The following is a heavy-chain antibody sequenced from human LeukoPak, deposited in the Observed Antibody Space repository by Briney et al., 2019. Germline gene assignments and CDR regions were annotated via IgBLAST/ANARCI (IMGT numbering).Heavy chain of an antibody. D-gene: IGHD6-19*01. V-gene: IGHV4-59*08. Sequence: SETLSLTCTVSGGTISSYYWNWIRQPPGKGLEWIGYMHSSGNTKYNPSLKSRVTISVDTSKNQFSLKLTSVTAADAAVYYCARWYSSGWAFDYWGQGTLVTVSS. CDR2: MHSSGNT. CDR3: ARWYSSGWAFDY. CDR1: GGTISSYY. J-gene: IGHJ4*02.